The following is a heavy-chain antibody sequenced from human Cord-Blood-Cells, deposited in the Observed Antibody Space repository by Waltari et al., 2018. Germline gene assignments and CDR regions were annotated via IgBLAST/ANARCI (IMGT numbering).Heavy chain of an antibody. J-gene: IGHJ6*02. D-gene: IGHD6-6*01. V-gene: IGHV1-69*01. CDR2: IITIFGTA. CDR3: ARSSSSSSYYYGMDV. CDR1: DGTFSSYA. Sequence: QVQLVQSGAEVKKPGSSVKVSCKASDGTFSSYAISWVRQAPGKGLEWMGGIITIFGTANYAQKFQGRVTITADESTSTAYMELSSLRSEDTAVYYCARSSSSSSYYYGMDVWGQGTTVTVSS.